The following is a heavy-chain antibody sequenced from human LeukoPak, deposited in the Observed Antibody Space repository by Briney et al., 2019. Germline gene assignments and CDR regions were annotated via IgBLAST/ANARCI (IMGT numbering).Heavy chain of an antibody. CDR3: AGDTIFGVPAYYYYGVDV. J-gene: IGHJ6*02. Sequence: SETLSLNCTVSGGSISSTTYYWGWIRQPPGKGLEWIGSIYYSGNTYYNPSLKSRVTISVDTSKNQFSLNLNSVTAADTAVYYCAGDTIFGVPAYYYYGVDVWGQGTTVTVSS. CDR2: IYYSGNT. D-gene: IGHD3-3*01. CDR1: GGSISSTTYY. V-gene: IGHV4-39*01.